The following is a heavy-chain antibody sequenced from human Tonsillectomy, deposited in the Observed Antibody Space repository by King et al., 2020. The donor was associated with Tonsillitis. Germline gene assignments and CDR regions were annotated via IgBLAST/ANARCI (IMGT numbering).Heavy chain of an antibody. Sequence: QLVQSGGGVVQPGRSLRLSCAASGFTFSSYGMHWVRQAPGKGLEWVAVISYDGSNKYYADSVKGRFTISRDNSKNTLYLQMNSLRAEDTAVYYCAKDLGSYDSSGYYFVGAFDIWGQGTMVTVSS. V-gene: IGHV3-30*18. CDR3: AKDLGSYDSSGYYFVGAFDI. CDR1: GFTFSSYG. D-gene: IGHD3-22*01. CDR2: ISYDGSNK. J-gene: IGHJ3*02.